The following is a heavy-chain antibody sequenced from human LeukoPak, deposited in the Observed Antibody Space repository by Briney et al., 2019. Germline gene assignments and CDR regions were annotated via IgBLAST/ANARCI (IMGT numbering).Heavy chain of an antibody. Sequence: GASVKVSCKASGYTFTVYYIHWVRQAPGQGPEWMGWISGYNGETKYGQNFQGRVTMTTDTPTSTAYMELRSLRSDDTAVYYCARSGDSKWFDPWGQGTLVTVSS. CDR2: ISGYNGET. D-gene: IGHD4-11*01. J-gene: IGHJ5*02. CDR3: ARSGDSKWFDP. CDR1: GYTFTVYY. V-gene: IGHV1-18*04.